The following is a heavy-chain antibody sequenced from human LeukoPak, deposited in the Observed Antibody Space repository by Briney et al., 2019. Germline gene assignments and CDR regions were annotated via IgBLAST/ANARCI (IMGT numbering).Heavy chain of an antibody. CDR3: ARELAKDTVMFDDAFEI. Sequence: ASVKVSCQASGYTFTRYYIHWVRQAPGHGVEWMGVINPSGGSTSYAQKFQGGVTLTRDTSTSTGYMELSSLRPENTVLYDSARELAKDTVMFDDAFEIWGQRTMVTVSS. J-gene: IGHJ3*02. CDR1: GYTFTRYY. CDR2: INPSGGST. V-gene: IGHV1-46*01. D-gene: IGHD5-18*01.